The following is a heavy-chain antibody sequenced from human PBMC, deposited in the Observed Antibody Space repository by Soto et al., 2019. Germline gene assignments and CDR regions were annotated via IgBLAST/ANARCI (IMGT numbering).Heavy chain of an antibody. V-gene: IGHV4-30-4*08. J-gene: IGHJ6*02. CDR2: VHYSGSI. D-gene: IGHD3-16*01. Sequence: QVQLQQSGPGLVKPSQTLSLTCTVSGGSISYEYYHWTWIRHSAGNGLEWIGYVHYSGSIMYNPSFKSRVTISVDTSKNQFSLHLSSVTAADTAVYFCVREDDGGDREYYGLDVWGQGTTVTVSS. CDR3: VREDDGGDREYYGLDV. CDR1: GGSISYEYYH.